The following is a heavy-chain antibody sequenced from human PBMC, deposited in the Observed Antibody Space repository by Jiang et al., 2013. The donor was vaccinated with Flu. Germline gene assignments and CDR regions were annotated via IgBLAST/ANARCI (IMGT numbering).Heavy chain of an antibody. CDR3: ARNVMTTVTQFFDY. D-gene: IGHD4-17*01. J-gene: IGHJ4*02. CDR2: IYFSGTT. V-gene: IGHV4-39*07. CDR1: VTPSTVIII. Sequence: PGLVNAFGRPSSLTCSVRLVTPSTVIIIIGGWIRQAPGQGLEWVGSIYFSGTTYQNPSLKSRVTMSLDTSKNQFSLKLRSVTAADTAVYFCARNVMTTVTQFFDYWGQGTLITVSS.